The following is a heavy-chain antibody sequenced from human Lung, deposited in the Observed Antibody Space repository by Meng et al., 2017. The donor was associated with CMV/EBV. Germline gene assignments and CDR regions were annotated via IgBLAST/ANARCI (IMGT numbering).Heavy chain of an antibody. CDR2: INTNTGNT. J-gene: IGHJ4*02. CDR1: GYIFTNYA. CDR3: GTLKYTSGFYGPAY. Sequence: QVQLVQSGSELKKPAASVKVSCKVSGYIFTNYAMNWGRQAPGQGHEWMGLINTNTGNTYYAQDFTGRFVITLDTSVSTAYLQISSLKAEDTAVYYCGTLKYTSGFYGPAYWGQGALVTVSS. V-gene: IGHV7-4-1*02. D-gene: IGHD6-19*01.